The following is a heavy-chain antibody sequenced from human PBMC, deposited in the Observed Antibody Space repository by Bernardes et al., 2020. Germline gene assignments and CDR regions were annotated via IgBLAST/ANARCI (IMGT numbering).Heavy chain of an antibody. J-gene: IGHJ6*02. CDR1: GYTFTSYG. D-gene: IGHD3-22*01. CDR3: ARDAPEYYYDSSGYPPDYYYYGMDV. V-gene: IGHV1-18*01. CDR2: ISAYNGNT. Sequence: ASVKVSCKASGYTFTSYGISWVRQAPGQGLEWMGWISAYNGNTNYAQKLQGRVTMTTDTSTSTAYMELRSLRSDDTAVYYCARDAPEYYYDSSGYPPDYYYYGMDVWGQGTTVTVSS.